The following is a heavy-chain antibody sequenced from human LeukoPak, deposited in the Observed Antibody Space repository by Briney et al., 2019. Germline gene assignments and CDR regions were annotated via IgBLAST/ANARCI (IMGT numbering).Heavy chain of an antibody. CDR2: ITEEGSEK. CDR3: ARDSSAAPHAY. Sequence: AGGSLRLSCAASGFTVRGYLMSWVRHAPGKGLECVANITEEGSEKYYVDSVKGRFINSRDNAKISLYLQMNGLRAEDTAVYYCARDSSAAPHAYWGQGTLVTVFS. V-gene: IGHV3-7*01. J-gene: IGHJ4*02. D-gene: IGHD2-15*01. CDR1: GFTVRGYL.